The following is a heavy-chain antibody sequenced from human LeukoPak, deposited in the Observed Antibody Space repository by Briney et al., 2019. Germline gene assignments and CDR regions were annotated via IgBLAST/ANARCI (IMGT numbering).Heavy chain of an antibody. CDR3: ARQDDEYYYGSGSYFDY. V-gene: IGHV4-38-2*01. CDR1: GYSISSGYY. D-gene: IGHD3-10*01. J-gene: IGHJ4*02. Sequence: SETLSLTCAVSGYSISSGYYWGWIRQPPGKGLEWIGSIYHSGSTYYNPSLKSRVTISVDTSKNQFSLKLSSVTAADTAVYYCARQDDEYYYGSGSYFDYRGQGTLVTVSS. CDR2: IYHSGST.